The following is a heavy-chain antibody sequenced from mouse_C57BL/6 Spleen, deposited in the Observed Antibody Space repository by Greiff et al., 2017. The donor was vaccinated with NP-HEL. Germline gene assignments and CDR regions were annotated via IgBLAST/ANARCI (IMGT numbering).Heavy chain of an antibody. CDR3: ARILLSYAMDY. D-gene: IGHD6-1*01. V-gene: IGHV14-2*01. CDR1: GFNIKDYY. CDR2: IDPAAGVP. J-gene: IGHJ4*01. Sequence: VQLQQSGAELVTPGASVKLSCTASGFNIKDYYMHWVKQRTVQGLEWIGRIDPAAGVPQSAPKFQGKATITADTSSNTAYLQLSSLTSEDTAVYYCARILLSYAMDYWGQGTSVTVSS.